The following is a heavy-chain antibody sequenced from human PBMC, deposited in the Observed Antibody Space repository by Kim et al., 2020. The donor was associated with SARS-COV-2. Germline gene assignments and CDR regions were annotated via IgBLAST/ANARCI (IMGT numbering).Heavy chain of an antibody. Sequence: GGSLRLSCAASGFTFSSYSMNWVRQAPGKGLEWVSSISSSSSYIYYADSVKGRFTISRDNAKNSLYLQMNSLRAEDTAVYYCASGSYDYVWGSYRPYYYFDYWGQGTLVTVSS. V-gene: IGHV3-21*01. CDR2: ISSSSSYI. D-gene: IGHD3-16*02. J-gene: IGHJ4*02. CDR1: GFTFSSYS. CDR3: ASGSYDYVWGSYRPYYYFDY.